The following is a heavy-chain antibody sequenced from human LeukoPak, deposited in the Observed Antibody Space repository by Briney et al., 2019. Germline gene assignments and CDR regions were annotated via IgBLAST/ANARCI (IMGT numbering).Heavy chain of an antibody. Sequence: PGGSLRLSCAASGFTFSSYWMHWVRQAPGKGLEWVSYISSSGSTIYYADSVKGRFTISRDNAKNSLYLQMNSLRAEDTAVYYCATCLSNYYDSSGYYDYWGQGTLVTVSS. J-gene: IGHJ4*02. CDR1: GFTFSSYW. CDR3: ATCLSNYYDSSGYYDY. V-gene: IGHV3-48*04. CDR2: ISSSGSTI. D-gene: IGHD3-22*01.